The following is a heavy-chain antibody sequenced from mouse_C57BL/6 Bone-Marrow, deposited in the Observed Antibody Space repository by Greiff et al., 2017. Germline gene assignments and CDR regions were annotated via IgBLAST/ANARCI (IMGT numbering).Heavy chain of an antibody. Sequence: QVQLKESGPGLVAPSQSLSITCTVSGFSLTSYGVHWVRQPPGKGLEWLGVIWAGGSTNYNSALMSRLSISKDNSKTQVFFRMNSLQTDDTAMYYCARDRENAMDYWGQGTSVTVSS. V-gene: IGHV2-9*02. CDR1: GFSLTSYG. CDR2: IWAGGST. D-gene: IGHD3-3*01. J-gene: IGHJ4*01. CDR3: ARDRENAMDY.